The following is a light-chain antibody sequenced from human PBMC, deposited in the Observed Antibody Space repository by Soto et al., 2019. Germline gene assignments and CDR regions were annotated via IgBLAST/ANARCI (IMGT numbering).Light chain of an antibody. CDR1: SSNIGAGYD. Sequence: QSVLTQPPSESGAPGQRVTISCTGSSSNIGAGYDVHWYQQLPGTAPKLLIYGNSNRPSGVPDRFSGSKSGTSASLAITGLHAEDEADYYCQSYDSSLSGCYVFGTGIKLTVL. J-gene: IGLJ1*01. CDR2: GNS. V-gene: IGLV1-40*01. CDR3: QSYDSSLSGCYV.